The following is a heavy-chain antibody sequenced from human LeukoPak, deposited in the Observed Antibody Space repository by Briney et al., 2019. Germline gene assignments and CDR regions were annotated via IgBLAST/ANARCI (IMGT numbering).Heavy chain of an antibody. J-gene: IGHJ4*02. Sequence: ASVKVSCKVSGYTLTELSMHWVRQAPGKGLEGMGGFDPEDGETIYAQKFQGRVTMTEDTSTDTAYMELSSLRSEDTAVYYCATKPTYYYDSSGYYYVYWGQGTLVTVSS. V-gene: IGHV1-24*01. CDR3: ATKPTYYYDSSGYYYVY. CDR1: GYTLTELS. D-gene: IGHD3-22*01. CDR2: FDPEDGET.